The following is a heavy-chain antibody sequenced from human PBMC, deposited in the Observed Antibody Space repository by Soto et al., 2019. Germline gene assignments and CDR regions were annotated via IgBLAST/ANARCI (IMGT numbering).Heavy chain of an antibody. V-gene: IGHV3-30-3*01. Sequence: QVQLVESGGGVVQPGRSLRLSCAASGFTFSSYAMHWVRQAPGKGLEWVAVISYDGSNKYYADSVKGRFTISRDNSKNTLHLQMNSLRAEDTAVYYCASAGRVTWGQGTLVTVSS. CDR3: ASAGRVT. CDR1: GFTFSSYA. CDR2: ISYDGSNK. D-gene: IGHD6-13*01. J-gene: IGHJ5*02.